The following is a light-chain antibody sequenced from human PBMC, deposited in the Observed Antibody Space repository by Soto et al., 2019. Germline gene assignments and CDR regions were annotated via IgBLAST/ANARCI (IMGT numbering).Light chain of an antibody. V-gene: IGKV1-39*01. Sequence: DLEMTQSPSSLSASVGDRVTITCRASQSISNYLNWYQHKPGKVPKLLIYAASSLQSGVPTRFSGSGSGTDFTLTSNSLQPEDFATYYRQQSYGTPLTFGGGTKIEIK. CDR3: QQSYGTPLT. CDR2: AAS. J-gene: IGKJ4*01. CDR1: QSISNY.